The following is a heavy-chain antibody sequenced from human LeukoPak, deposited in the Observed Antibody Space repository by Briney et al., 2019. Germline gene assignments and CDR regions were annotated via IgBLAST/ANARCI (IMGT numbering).Heavy chain of an antibody. CDR3: ARSYRSPMDY. J-gene: IGHJ4*02. Sequence: SETLSLTCTVSGGSISSSSYYWGWIRQPPGKGLEWIGSIYYSGSTYYNPSLKSRVTISVDTSKNQFSPKLSSVTAADTAVYYCARSYRSPMDYWGQGTLVTVSS. CDR2: IYYSGST. D-gene: IGHD6-13*01. V-gene: IGHV4-39*01. CDR1: GGSISSSSYY.